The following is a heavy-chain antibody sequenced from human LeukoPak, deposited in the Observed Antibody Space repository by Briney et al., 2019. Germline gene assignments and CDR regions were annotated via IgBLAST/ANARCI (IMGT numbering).Heavy chain of an antibody. J-gene: IGHJ6*03. CDR1: GGTFSSYA. Sequence: SVKVSCKASGGTFSSYAISWVRQAPGQGLEWMGGIIPIFGTANYAQKLQGRVTITTDESTSTAYMELSSLRSEDTAVYYCARGKGYYYYMDVWGKGTTVTVSS. V-gene: IGHV1-69*05. CDR2: IIPIFGTA. CDR3: ARGKGYYYYMDV.